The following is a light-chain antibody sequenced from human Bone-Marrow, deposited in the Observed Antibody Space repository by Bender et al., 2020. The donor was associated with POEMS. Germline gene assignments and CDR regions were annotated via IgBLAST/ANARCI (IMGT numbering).Light chain of an antibody. J-gene: IGLJ1*01. CDR2: EVN. CDR1: CSDIGGYDY. Sequence: QSALTQPPSASGSPGQSVTISCTGNCSDIGGYDYVSWYQQFPGKAPKLIIYEVNKRPSGVPDRFSGSKSGNTASLTVAGLQTEDEAAYFCSSYAGSNRNVFGTGTTVTVL. CDR3: SSYAGSNRNV. V-gene: IGLV2-8*01.